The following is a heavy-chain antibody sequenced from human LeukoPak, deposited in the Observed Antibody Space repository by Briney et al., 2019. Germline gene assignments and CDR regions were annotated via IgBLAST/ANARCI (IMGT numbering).Heavy chain of an antibody. V-gene: IGHV5-51*01. CDR2: IYPGDSDT. D-gene: IGHD2-15*01. CDR1: GYSFTSYW. J-gene: IGHJ5*02. Sequence: GESLKISCKGSGYSFTSYWICGGRQIPGKSLEWRWIIYPGDSDTRYRPSFQGQVTISDDKYISTAYLQWSSLKASETAMYYCARQEGYYADPWGQGTMVTVSS. CDR3: ARQEGYYADP.